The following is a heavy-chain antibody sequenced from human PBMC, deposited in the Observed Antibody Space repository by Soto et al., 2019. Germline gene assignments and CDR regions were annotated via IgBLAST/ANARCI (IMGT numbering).Heavy chain of an antibody. CDR3: AKRLAAAGTSGFDY. V-gene: IGHV3-23*01. CDR2: ISGSGGST. D-gene: IGHD6-13*01. J-gene: IGHJ4*02. CDR1: GFTFSSYA. Sequence: LRLSCAASGFTFSSYAMSWVRQAPGKGLEWVSAISGSGGSTYYADSVKGRFTISRDNSKNTLYLQMNSLRAEDTAVYYCAKRLAAAGTSGFDYWGQGTLVTVSS.